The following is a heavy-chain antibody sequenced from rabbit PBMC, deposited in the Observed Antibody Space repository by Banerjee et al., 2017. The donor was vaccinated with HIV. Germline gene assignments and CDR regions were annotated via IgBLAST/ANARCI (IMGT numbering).Heavy chain of an antibody. CDR3: AREGASSSGYYL. CDR1: GSDISSYA. D-gene: IGHD1-1*01. J-gene: IGHJ4*01. CDR2: IYGGVSGNT. V-gene: IGHV1S45*01. Sequence: QEQLEESGGGLVKPGGTLTLTCTASGSDISSYAISWVRQAPGKGLEWIGCIYGGVSGNTYYASWAKGRFTISKTSSTTVTLQMTSLTAADTATYFCAREGASSSGYYLWGPGTLVTVS.